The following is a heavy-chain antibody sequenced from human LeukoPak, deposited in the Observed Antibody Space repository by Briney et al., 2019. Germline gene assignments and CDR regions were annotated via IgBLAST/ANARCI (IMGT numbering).Heavy chain of an antibody. V-gene: IGHV4-59*12. CDR2: IYYSGST. CDR3: ARELFRAVFY. D-gene: IGHD2-21*01. J-gene: IGHJ4*02. CDR1: GGSISSYY. Sequence: KPSETLSLTCTVSGGSISSYYWSWIRQPPGKGLEWIGYIYYSGSTNYNPSLKSRVTISVDTSKNQFSLKLSSVTAADTAVYYCARELFRAVFYWGQGTLVTVSS.